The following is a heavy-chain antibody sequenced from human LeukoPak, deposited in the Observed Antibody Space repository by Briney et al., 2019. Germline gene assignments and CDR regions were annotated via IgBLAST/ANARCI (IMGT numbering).Heavy chain of an antibody. Sequence: GGSLRLSCTASGLTFSTSGLNWVRQAPGKGLESVASIGPTGSDRYHADSIKGRFTISRDNANNFLYLQMNSLRAEDTAVYYCATETNGRHYDYWGQGTLLTVSS. J-gene: IGHJ4*02. D-gene: IGHD1-14*01. V-gene: IGHV3-21*06. CDR3: ATETNGRHYDY. CDR2: IGPTGSDR. CDR1: GLTFSTSG.